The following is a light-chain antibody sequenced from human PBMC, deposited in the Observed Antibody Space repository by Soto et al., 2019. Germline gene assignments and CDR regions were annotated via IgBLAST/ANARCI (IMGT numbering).Light chain of an antibody. J-gene: IGKJ1*01. CDR2: KTS. Sequence: DIQLTQSPSTLSASVGDRVTITCRASQSISSWLAWYQQKPGKAPKFLIYKTSNLESGVPSRFSGSGSGTEFTLTISRLEPEDFAVYYCQQYGSSPWTFGQGTKVEIK. CDR3: QQYGSSPWT. CDR1: QSISSW. V-gene: IGKV1-5*03.